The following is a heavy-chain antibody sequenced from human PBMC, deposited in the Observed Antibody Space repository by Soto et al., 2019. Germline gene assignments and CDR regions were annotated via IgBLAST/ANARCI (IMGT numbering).Heavy chain of an antibody. CDR1: GFTFSSYA. V-gene: IGHV3-30-3*01. J-gene: IGHJ6*02. CDR3: ARAAVATILGGMDV. Sequence: QVQLVESGGGVVQPGRSLRLSCAASGFTFSSYAMHWVRQAPGKGLEWVAVISYDGSNKYYADSVKGRFTISRDKSKNTLYLQMNSLRAEDTAVYYCARAAVATILGGMDVWGQGTTVTVSS. D-gene: IGHD5-12*01. CDR2: ISYDGSNK.